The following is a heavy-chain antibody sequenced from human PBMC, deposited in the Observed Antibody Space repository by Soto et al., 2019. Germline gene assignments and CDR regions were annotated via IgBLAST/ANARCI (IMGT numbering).Heavy chain of an antibody. V-gene: IGHV3-9*01. CDR3: AKGVAGWYYFDY. D-gene: IGHD3-3*01. J-gene: IGHJ4*02. CDR2: ISWSSGSL. Sequence: EVHLVESGGGLVQPGRSLRLACAASGFTLDNYAIHWVRQAPGKGLEWVSGISWSSGSLGYADSVKGRFTISRDNAKNSLYLHMNSLRAEDTALYYCAKGVAGWYYFDYWGQGTLVTVSS. CDR1: GFTLDNYA.